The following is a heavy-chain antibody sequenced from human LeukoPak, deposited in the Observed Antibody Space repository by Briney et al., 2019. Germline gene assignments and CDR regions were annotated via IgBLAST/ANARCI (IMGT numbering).Heavy chain of an antibody. CDR2: IKGDGSKR. CDR3: ARDVSVEPAQDVWVDAFDI. Sequence: PGGSLRLSCEVSGFTFSNSWMNWVRQAPGKGLEWVANIKGDGSKRYYLDSVEGRFTISRDNAKNSLYLQMNSLRAEDTAVYYCARDVSVEPAQDVWVDAFDIWGQGTMVTVSS. D-gene: IGHD3-16*01. CDR1: GFTFSNSW. V-gene: IGHV3-7*03. J-gene: IGHJ3*02.